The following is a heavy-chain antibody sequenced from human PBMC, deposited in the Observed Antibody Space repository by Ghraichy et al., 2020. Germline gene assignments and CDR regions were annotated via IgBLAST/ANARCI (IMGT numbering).Heavy chain of an antibody. CDR3: AKDPYYYDSSGKPPDY. D-gene: IGHD3-22*01. CDR1: GFTFSSYA. Sequence: GGSLRLSCAASGFTFSSYAMSWVRQAPGKGLEWVSAISGSGGSTYYADSVKGRFTISRDNSKNTLYLQMNSLRAEDTAVYYCAKDPYYYDSSGKPPDYWGQGTLVTVSS. V-gene: IGHV3-23*01. J-gene: IGHJ4*02. CDR2: ISGSGGST.